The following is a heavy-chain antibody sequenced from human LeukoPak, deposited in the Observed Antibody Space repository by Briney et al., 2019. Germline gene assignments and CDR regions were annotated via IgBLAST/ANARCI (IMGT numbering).Heavy chain of an antibody. J-gene: IGHJ6*03. V-gene: IGHV4-39*07. Sequence: SQTLSLTCAVSGASISGSGYYWGWIRQPPGKGLEWIGNIYDSGSTYYNASLQSRVTISIDTSKNQFSLKLSSVIAADTAVYYCARSVEGYCSGGSCYSYYYYMDVWGKGTTVTVSS. D-gene: IGHD2-15*01. CDR2: IYDSGST. CDR3: ARSVEGYCSGGSCYSYYYYMDV. CDR1: GASISGSGYY.